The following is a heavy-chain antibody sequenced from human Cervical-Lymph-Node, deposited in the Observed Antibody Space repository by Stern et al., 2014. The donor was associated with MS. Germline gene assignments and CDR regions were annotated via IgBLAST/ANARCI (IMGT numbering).Heavy chain of an antibody. CDR2: VYPGDSDT. V-gene: IGHV5-51*03. CDR3: ARYHNMNTHLD. Sequence: EVQLVESGAEVKKPGESLKISCRGSGFIFTNYWIGWVRQMPGKGLDWMGIVYPGDSDTRYSPAFQGHVTISADRSTSTAYLQWSSLKASDTAMYFCARYHNMNTHLDWGQGTLVTVSS. D-gene: IGHD1-1*01. J-gene: IGHJ4*02. CDR1: GFIFTNYW.